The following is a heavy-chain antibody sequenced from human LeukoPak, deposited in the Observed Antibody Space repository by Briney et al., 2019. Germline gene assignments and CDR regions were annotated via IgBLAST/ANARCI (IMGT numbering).Heavy chain of an antibody. CDR1: GYTFTGYY. CDR3: ARDRFEIGPDFDY. D-gene: IGHD3-10*01. J-gene: IGHJ4*02. Sequence: GASVKVSCKASGYTFTGYYMHWVRQAPGQGLEWMGRINPNSGGTNYAQKFQGRVTMTRDTSISTAYMELSRLRSDDTAVYYCARDRFEIGPDFDYWGQGTLVTVSS. V-gene: IGHV1-2*06. CDR2: INPNSGGT.